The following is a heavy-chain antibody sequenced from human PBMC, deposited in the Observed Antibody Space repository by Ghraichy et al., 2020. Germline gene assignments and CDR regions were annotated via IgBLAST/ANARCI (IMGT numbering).Heavy chain of an antibody. CDR1: GYTFTSYG. J-gene: IGHJ5*02. V-gene: IGHV1-18*04. CDR3: ASQSYYYDSSGYQYNWFDP. CDR2: ISAYNGNT. D-gene: IGHD3-22*01. Sequence: ASVKVSCKASGYTFTSYGISWVRQAPGQGLEWMGWISAYNGNTNYAQKLLGRVTMTTDTSTSTAYMELRSLRSDDTAVYYCASQSYYYDSSGYQYNWFDPWGQGTLVTVSS.